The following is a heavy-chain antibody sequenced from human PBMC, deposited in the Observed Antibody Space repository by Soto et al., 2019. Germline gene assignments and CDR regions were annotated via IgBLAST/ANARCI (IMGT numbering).Heavy chain of an antibody. D-gene: IGHD1-7*01. Sequence: GGSLRLSCAASGFTFSNAWMNWVRQAPGKGLEWVGRIKTKSDGATTDYAAPVKGRFTISRDDSRNTLYLQMNSLKAEDTAVYYCTALTGTTMALDYWGQGTLVTVPS. CDR1: GFTFSNAW. CDR2: IKTKSDGATT. V-gene: IGHV3-15*01. CDR3: TALTGTTMALDY. J-gene: IGHJ4*02.